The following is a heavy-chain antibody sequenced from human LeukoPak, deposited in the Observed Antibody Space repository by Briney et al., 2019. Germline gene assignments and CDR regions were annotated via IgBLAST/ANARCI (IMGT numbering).Heavy chain of an antibody. CDR3: AGFASGWYSNY. Sequence: GASVKVSCKAPGYIFTGYYMHWVRQAPGQGLEWMGWINPNSGDTNYAQKFQGRIIMTRDTSITTAYMELSRLTSDDTAMYYCAGFASGWYSNYWGQGTLVTVPS. V-gene: IGHV1-2*02. J-gene: IGHJ4*02. CDR2: INPNSGDT. CDR1: GYIFTGYY. D-gene: IGHD6-19*01.